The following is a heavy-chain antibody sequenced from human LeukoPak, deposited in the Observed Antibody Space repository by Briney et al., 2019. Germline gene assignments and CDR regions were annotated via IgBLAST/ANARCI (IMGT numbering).Heavy chain of an antibody. J-gene: IGHJ4*02. CDR1: GFTFSSYG. CDR3: ARVQLEGTVTTSDY. CDR2: ISYDGSNK. D-gene: IGHD4-17*01. Sequence: PGRSLRLSCAASGFTFSSYGMHWVRQAPGKGLEWVAVISYDGSNKYYADSVKGRFTISRDNSKNTLYLQMNSLRAEDTAVYYCARVQLEGTVTTSDYWGQGTLVTVSS. V-gene: IGHV3-30*03.